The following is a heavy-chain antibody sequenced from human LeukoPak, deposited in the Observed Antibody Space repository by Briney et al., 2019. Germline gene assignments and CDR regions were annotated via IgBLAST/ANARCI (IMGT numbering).Heavy chain of an antibody. CDR2: IKQDGSEK. Sequence: PGGSLRLSCAASGFTFSSYWMSWVRQAPGKGLEWVANIKQDGSEKYYVDSVKGRFTISRDNAKNSLYLQMNSLRAEDTAVYYXXXXXXXXXXXSGYLNYYYYYGMDVWGQGTTVTVSS. J-gene: IGHJ6*02. V-gene: IGHV3-7*01. D-gene: IGHD3-22*01. CDR3: XXXXXXXXXXSGYLNYYYYYGMDV. CDR1: GFTFSSYW.